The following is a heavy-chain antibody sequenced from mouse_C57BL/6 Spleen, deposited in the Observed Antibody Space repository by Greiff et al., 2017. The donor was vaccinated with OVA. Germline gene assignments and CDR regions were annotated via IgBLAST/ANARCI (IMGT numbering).Heavy chain of an antibody. V-gene: IGHV1-55*01. Sequence: QVQLQQPGAELVKPGASVKMSCKASGYTFTSYWITWVKQRPGQGLEWIGDIYPGSGSTNYNEKFKSKATLTVDTSSSTAYMQLSSLTSEDSAVYYCARKGYYGNYPYYVDYWGQGTTLTVSS. CDR3: ARKGYYGNYPYYVDY. J-gene: IGHJ2*01. D-gene: IGHD2-1*01. CDR2: IYPGSGST. CDR1: GYTFTSYW.